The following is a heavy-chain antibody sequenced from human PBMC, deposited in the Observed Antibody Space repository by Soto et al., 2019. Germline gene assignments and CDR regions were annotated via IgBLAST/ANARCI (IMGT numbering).Heavy chain of an antibody. D-gene: IGHD3-3*01. CDR2: ISGSGGAT. CDR3: AKAHLRVVHPLVFDY. V-gene: IGHV3-23*01. J-gene: IGHJ4*02. CDR1: GFTFSSYA. Sequence: GGSLRLSCEASGFTFSSYAMNWVRQAPGKGLEWISVISGSGGATYFADSVKGRFVISRDNSKNTLYLQMNSLRAEDTAIYYCAKAHLRVVHPLVFDYWGQGSLVTVSS.